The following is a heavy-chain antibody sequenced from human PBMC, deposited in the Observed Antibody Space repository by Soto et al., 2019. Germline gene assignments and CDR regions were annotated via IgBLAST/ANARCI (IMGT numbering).Heavy chain of an antibody. CDR1: GFTFSNAW. CDR3: TTGKSGPDY. J-gene: IGHJ4*02. CDR2: IKSKSDGGTT. D-gene: IGHD3-3*01. V-gene: IGHV3-15*07. Sequence: PGGSLRLSCAASGFTFSNAWMNWVRQAPGKGLEWVGRIKSKSDGGTTDYVTAVKGRFTISRDDSENTVFLQMNSLITDDTGVYYCTTGKSGPDYWGQGTQVTVSS.